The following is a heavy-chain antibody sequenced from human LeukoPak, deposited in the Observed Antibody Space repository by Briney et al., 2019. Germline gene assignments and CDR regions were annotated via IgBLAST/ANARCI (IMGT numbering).Heavy chain of an antibody. CDR1: GFTFSSYW. CDR3: AREGSSWYFYYYYYMDV. J-gene: IGHJ6*03. Sequence: GGSLRLSCAASGFTFSSYWMSWVRQAPGKGLEWVANIKQDGSEKYYVDSVKGRFTISRDNAKNSLYLQMNSLRAEDTAVYYCAREGSSWYFYYYYYMDVWGKGTTVTVSS. D-gene: IGHD6-13*01. V-gene: IGHV3-7*01. CDR2: IKQDGSEK.